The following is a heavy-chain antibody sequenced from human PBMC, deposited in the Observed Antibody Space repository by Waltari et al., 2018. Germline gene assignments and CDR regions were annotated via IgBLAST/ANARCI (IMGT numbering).Heavy chain of an antibody. CDR3: ARVIDSSGYYHYYYYMDV. CDR2: IIPIVGTA. Sequence: QVQLVQSGAEVKKPGSSVKVSCKASGGTFSSYAISWVRQAPGQGLEWMGGIIPIVGTANYAQKFQGRVTITTDESTSTAYMELSSLRSEDTAVYYCARVIDSSGYYHYYYYMDVWGKGTTVTVSS. V-gene: IGHV1-69*05. CDR1: GGTFSSYA. J-gene: IGHJ6*03. D-gene: IGHD3-22*01.